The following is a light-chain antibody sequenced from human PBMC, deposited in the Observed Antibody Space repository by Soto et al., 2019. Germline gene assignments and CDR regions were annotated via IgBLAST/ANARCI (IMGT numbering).Light chain of an antibody. J-gene: IGKJ2*01. CDR1: QSVSSN. CDR2: GTS. V-gene: IGKV3-15*01. Sequence: EIVMTQSPATLSVSPGERATLSCRASQSVSSNLAWYQQKPGQAPRLLFYGTSTRATGVPARFSGTESGTDFTLPSSSMQSEDFAVYYCQQSNQWRYTFGQGTKLEIK. CDR3: QQSNQWRYT.